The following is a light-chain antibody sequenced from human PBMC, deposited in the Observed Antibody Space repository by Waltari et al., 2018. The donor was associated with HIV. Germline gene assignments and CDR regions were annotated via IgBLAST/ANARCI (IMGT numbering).Light chain of an antibody. CDR3: QQYGDTPLT. CDR2: DAS. V-gene: IGKV3-20*01. J-gene: IGKJ4*01. CDR1: QHVGSRR. Sequence: EIVLTQSPGTLSLSPGDRATLSCRASQHVGSRRLAWYQRKLGQAPRLLIYDASTRATGIPDRFSGSGSGTDFTLTINRLEPEDFAVYFCQQYGDTPLTFGGGTKVETK.